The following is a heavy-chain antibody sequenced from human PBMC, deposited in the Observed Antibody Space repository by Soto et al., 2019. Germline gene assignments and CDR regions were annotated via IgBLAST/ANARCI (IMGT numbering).Heavy chain of an antibody. CDR2: ISAYNGNT. CDR1: GYTSTSYG. CDR3: ARLMITFGGVIVPFDY. Sequence: GASVKVSCKASGYTSTSYGISLVRQAPGQGLEWMGWISAYNGNTNYAQKLQGRVTMTTDTSTSTAYMELSSLRSDDTAVYYCARLMITFGGVIVPFDYWGQGTLVTVSS. D-gene: IGHD3-16*02. V-gene: IGHV1-18*01. J-gene: IGHJ4*02.